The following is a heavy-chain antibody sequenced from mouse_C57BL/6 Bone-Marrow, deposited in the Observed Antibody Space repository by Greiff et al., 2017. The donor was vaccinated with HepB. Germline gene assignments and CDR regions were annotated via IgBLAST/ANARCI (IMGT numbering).Heavy chain of an antibody. J-gene: IGHJ3*01. Sequence: EVQRVESGGGLVQPKGSLKLSCAASGFTFNTYAMHWVRQAPGKGLEWVARIRSKSSNYATYYADSVKDRFTISRDDSQSMLYLQMNNLKTEDTAMYYCVRDERTRAWFAYWGQGTLVTVSA. V-gene: IGHV10-3*01. D-gene: IGHD3-3*01. CDR2: IRSKSSNYAT. CDR1: GFTFNTYA. CDR3: VRDERTRAWFAY.